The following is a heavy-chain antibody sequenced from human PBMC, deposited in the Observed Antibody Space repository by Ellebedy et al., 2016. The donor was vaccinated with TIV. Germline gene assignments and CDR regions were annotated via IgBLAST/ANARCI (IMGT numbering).Heavy chain of an antibody. V-gene: IGHV3-11*01. J-gene: IGHJ4*02. CDR3: ARLGVITAAGVGDY. Sequence: GESLKISCAASGFTFSGNYISWFRQTQGNGPGWVSPMSSCGDVMYYADSVKGRFTTSMDNAGNSLYLQMNSLRGEDTDVYYSARLGVITAAGVGDYWGQGTLVTVSS. D-gene: IGHD6-19*01. CDR2: MSSCGDVM. CDR1: GFTFSGNY.